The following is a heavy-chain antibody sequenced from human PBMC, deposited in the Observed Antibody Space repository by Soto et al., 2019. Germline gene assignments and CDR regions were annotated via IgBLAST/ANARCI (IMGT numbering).Heavy chain of an antibody. CDR2: ITPIFGTP. CDR3: ARGWGYDTSDYYYAY. CDR1: GGTFSRYA. Sequence: QVQLVQSGAEVKKPGSSVKVSCKASGGTFSRYAISWVRQAPGQGLEWMGGITPIFGTPNYAQKFQGRVTITADEPTSTAYMELSSLKSGDTAVYYCARGWGYDTSDYYYAYWGQGTLLTVSS. V-gene: IGHV1-69*01. D-gene: IGHD3-22*01. J-gene: IGHJ4*02.